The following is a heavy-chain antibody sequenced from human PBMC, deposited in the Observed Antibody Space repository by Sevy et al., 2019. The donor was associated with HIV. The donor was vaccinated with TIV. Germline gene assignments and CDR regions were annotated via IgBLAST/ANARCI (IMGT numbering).Heavy chain of an antibody. CDR2: IYYSGNT. CDR1: GGSITNPDYN. CDR3: ARVTGPFGWSDP. D-gene: IGHD3-9*01. Sequence: SETLSLTCSVSGGSITNPDYNWSWIRQPPGKGLEWIGYIYYSGNTYYSPFLKSRVLLSIDTSKNQFSLSVNSVTSADTAVYYCARVTGPFGWSDPWGQGTLVTVSS. J-gene: IGHJ5*02. V-gene: IGHV4-30-4*01.